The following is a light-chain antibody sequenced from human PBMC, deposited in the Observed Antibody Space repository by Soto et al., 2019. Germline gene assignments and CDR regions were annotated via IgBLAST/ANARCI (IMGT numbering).Light chain of an antibody. Sequence: EIVMTQSPATLSVSPGERATLSFRASQSFSSNLAWFQHKPGQAPRLLIYGASTRATGIPARFSGSGSGTEFTLTISSLQSEDFAVYYFQQYNDWPRTFGQGTKVEI. V-gene: IGKV3-15*01. J-gene: IGKJ1*01. CDR3: QQYNDWPRT. CDR2: GAS. CDR1: QSFSSN.